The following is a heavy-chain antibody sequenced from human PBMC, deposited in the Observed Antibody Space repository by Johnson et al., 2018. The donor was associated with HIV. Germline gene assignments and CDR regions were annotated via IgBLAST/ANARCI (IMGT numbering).Heavy chain of an antibody. Sequence: VQLVESGGGLVQPGGSLRLSCAASGFTFSSYDMHWVRQATGKGLEWVSAIGTAGDTYYPGSVKGRFTISRENAKNSLYLQMNSLRAEDMALYYCAREVGIQLWSSDAFDIWGQGTMVTVSS. J-gene: IGHJ3*02. CDR3: AREVGIQLWSSDAFDI. CDR2: IGTAGDT. V-gene: IGHV3-13*01. D-gene: IGHD5-18*01. CDR1: GFTFSSYD.